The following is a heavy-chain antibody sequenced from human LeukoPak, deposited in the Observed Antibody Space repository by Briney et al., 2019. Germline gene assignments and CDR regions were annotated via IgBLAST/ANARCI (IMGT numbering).Heavy chain of an antibody. V-gene: IGHV5-51*01. Sequence: GESLKISCKGSGYSFTSYWIGWVRPMPGKGLEWMGIIYPGDSDTRYSPSFQGQVTISADKSISTACLQWSSLKASDTAMYYCARLGRYCGGDCYPYFDYWGQGTLVTVSS. D-gene: IGHD2-21*02. CDR1: GYSFTSYW. CDR3: ARLGRYCGGDCYPYFDY. J-gene: IGHJ4*02. CDR2: IYPGDSDT.